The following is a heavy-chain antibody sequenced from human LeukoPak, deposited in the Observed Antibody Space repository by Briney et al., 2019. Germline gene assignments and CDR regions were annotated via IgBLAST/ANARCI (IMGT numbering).Heavy chain of an antibody. CDR3: AKDILTYYYGSSGYYFDS. J-gene: IGHJ4*02. Sequence: GGSLRLSCAASGFTFNNHAMTWVRQAPGKGLEWVSVITGSGDGRYYADSVKGRFTISRDNSKNTLHLHMNSLRAEDTALYYCAKDILTYYYGSSGYYFDSWGQGTLVTVSS. V-gene: IGHV3-23*01. CDR2: ITGSGDGR. CDR1: GFTFNNHA. D-gene: IGHD3-9*01.